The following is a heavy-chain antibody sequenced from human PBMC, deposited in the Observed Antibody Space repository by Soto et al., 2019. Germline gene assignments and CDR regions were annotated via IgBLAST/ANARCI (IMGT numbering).Heavy chain of an antibody. CDR1: GYTFTSYA. Sequence: ASVKVSCKASGYTFTSYAMHWVRQAPGQRLEWMGWINAGNGNTKYSQKFQGRVTITGDTSASTAYMELSSLRSEDTAVYYCARDYDILTGYYTNWFDPWGQGTLVTVSS. V-gene: IGHV1-3*01. J-gene: IGHJ5*02. D-gene: IGHD3-9*01. CDR3: ARDYDILTGYYTNWFDP. CDR2: INAGNGNT.